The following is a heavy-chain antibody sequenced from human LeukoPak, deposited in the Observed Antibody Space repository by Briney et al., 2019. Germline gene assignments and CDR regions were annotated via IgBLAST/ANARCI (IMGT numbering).Heavy chain of an antibody. CDR1: GFTFDDYG. CDR3: ARAGGPSYYYYYMDV. Sequence: PGGSLRLSCAASGFTFDDYGMNWVRQAPGKGLEWVSFITSSSSYIYYADSVKGRFTTSRDNAKDSLYLQMNSLRAEDTAVYYCARAGGPSYYYYYMDVWGTGTTVTVSS. V-gene: IGHV3-21*01. CDR2: ITSSSSYI. J-gene: IGHJ6*03.